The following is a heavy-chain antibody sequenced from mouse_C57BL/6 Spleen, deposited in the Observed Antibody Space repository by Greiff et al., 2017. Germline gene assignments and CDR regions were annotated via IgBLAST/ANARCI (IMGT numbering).Heavy chain of an antibody. CDR1: GFSFNTYA. Sequence: EVKLVESGGGLVQPKGSLNLSCAASGFSFNTYAMNWVRQAPGKGLEWVARIRSKSNNYATYYADSVKDRFTISRDDSESMLYLQMNNLKTEDTAMYYCVRWLRGAMDYWGQGTSVTVSS. J-gene: IGHJ4*01. V-gene: IGHV10-1*01. CDR2: IRSKSNNYAT. CDR3: VRWLRGAMDY. D-gene: IGHD2-2*01.